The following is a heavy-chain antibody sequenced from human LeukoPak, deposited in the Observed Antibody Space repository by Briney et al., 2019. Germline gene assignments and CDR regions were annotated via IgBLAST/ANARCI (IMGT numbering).Heavy chain of an antibody. CDR3: VRDIDYYDSSGFGGGYYYYYYMDV. Sequence: ASVKVSCKASGYTFIVYHLNWVRQAPGQGLEWMGRINPKSGGTNYAQKFQGRVTITRDTSISTAYMELSSLRSDDTAVYFCVRDIDYYDSSGFGGGYYYYYYMDVWGRGTTDSVSS. CDR2: INPKSGGT. D-gene: IGHD3-22*01. V-gene: IGHV1-2*06. J-gene: IGHJ6*03. CDR1: GYTFIVYH.